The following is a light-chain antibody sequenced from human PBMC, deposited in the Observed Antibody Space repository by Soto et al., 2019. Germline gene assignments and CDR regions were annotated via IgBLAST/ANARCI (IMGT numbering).Light chain of an antibody. CDR2: KAS. CDR3: QQFNSYPIT. CDR1: QSISSW. V-gene: IGKV1-5*03. J-gene: IGKJ5*01. Sequence: DIQMTQSPSTLSASVGDRVTITCRASQSISSWLAWYQQKPGKVPKILIHKASSLESGVPSRFSGSGSGTEFTLTISSLRPEDFATYYCQQFNSYPITFGQGTRLEI.